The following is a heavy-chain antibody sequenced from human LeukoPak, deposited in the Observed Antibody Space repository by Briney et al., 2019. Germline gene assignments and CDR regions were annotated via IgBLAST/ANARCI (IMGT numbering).Heavy chain of an antibody. CDR3: ARGAAAGYYFDY. D-gene: IGHD6-13*01. CDR1: GGSISSSIYY. V-gene: IGHV4-39*01. Sequence: SETLSLTCTVSGGSISSSIYYWGWIRQPPGKGLEWIGSIYYSGSTYYNPSLKSRVTISVDTSKNQFSLKLSSVTAADTAVYYCARGAAAGYYFDYWGQGTLVTVSS. CDR2: IYYSGST. J-gene: IGHJ4*02.